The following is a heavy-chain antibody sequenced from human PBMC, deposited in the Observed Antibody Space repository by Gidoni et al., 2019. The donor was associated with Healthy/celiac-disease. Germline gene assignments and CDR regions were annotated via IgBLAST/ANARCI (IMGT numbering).Heavy chain of an antibody. D-gene: IGHD4-17*01. CDR3: AKDRYGDYGDDAVDI. CDR2: ISYDGSNK. V-gene: IGHV3-30*18. J-gene: IGHJ3*02. Sequence: VQLVESGGGVVQPGRSLRLSCAASGFTFSSYGMHWVRQAPGKGLEWVAVISYDGSNKYYADSVKGRFTISRDNSKNTLYLQMNSLRAEDTAVYYCAKDRYGDYGDDAVDIWGQGTMVTVSS. CDR1: GFTFSSYG.